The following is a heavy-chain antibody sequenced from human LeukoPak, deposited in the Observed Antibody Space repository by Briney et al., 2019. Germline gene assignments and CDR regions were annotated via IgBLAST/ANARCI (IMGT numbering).Heavy chain of an antibody. J-gene: IGHJ6*03. CDR2: INPSGGST. CDR1: GGTFSSYA. V-gene: IGHV1-46*01. D-gene: IGHD3-10*01. Sequence: ASVKVSCKASGGTFSSYAISWVRQAPGQGLEWMGIINPSGGSTSYAQKFQGRVTMTRDTSTSTVYMELSSLRSEDTAVYYCARDRDYYYMDVWGKGTTVTISS. CDR3: ARDRDYYYMDV.